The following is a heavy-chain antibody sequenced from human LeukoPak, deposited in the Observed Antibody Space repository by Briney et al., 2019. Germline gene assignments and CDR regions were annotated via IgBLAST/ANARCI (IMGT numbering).Heavy chain of an antibody. CDR2: IWYDGTNE. CDR3: ARDSSRLFWSGYYDAFDI. V-gene: IGHV3-33*01. D-gene: IGHD3-3*01. CDR1: GFTFSSYG. Sequence: GGSLRLSCAASGFTFSSYGMHWVRQAPGKGLEGVSVIWYDGTNEYYADSVKGRFTISRDNSKNTLYLQMNSLRAEDTAVYYCARDSSRLFWSGYYDAFDIWGQGTMVTVSS. J-gene: IGHJ3*02.